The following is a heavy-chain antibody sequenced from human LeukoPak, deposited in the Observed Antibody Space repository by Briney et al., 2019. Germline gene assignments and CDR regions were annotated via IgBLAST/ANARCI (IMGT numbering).Heavy chain of an antibody. CDR3: ARVLLRFGELLPNGMDV. D-gene: IGHD3-10*01. CDR1: GYTFTSYG. Sequence: ASVKVSCKASGYTFTSYGISWVRQAPGQGLEWMGWISAYNGNTNYAQKLQGRVTMTTDTSTSTAYMELRSLRSDDTAVYYCARVLLRFGELLPNGMDVWGKGTTVTVSS. J-gene: IGHJ6*04. V-gene: IGHV1-18*04. CDR2: ISAYNGNT.